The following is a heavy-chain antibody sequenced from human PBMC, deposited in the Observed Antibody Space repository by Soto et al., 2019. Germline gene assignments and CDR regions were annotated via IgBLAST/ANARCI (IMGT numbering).Heavy chain of an antibody. CDR3: ARDMVPRFLFDYGMDV. J-gene: IGHJ6*02. CDR1: GFTFSSYS. Sequence: PVGSLRLSCAASGFTFSSYSMNWVCQAPGKGLEWVSSISSSSYIYYADSVKGRFTISRDNAKNSLYLQMNSLRAEDTAVYYCARDMVPRFLFDYGMDVWGQGTTVTVSS. V-gene: IGHV3-21*01. CDR2: ISSSSYI. D-gene: IGHD2-8*01.